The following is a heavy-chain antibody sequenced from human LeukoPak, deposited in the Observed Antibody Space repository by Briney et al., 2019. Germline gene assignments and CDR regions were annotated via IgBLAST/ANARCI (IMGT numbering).Heavy chain of an antibody. J-gene: IGHJ6*03. CDR3: ARGDTHYCSSTSCYYYYYMDV. CDR2: INHSGST. V-gene: IGHV4-34*01. D-gene: IGHD2-2*01. CDR1: GGSFSGYY. Sequence: SETLSLTCAVSGGSFSGYYWSWIRQPPGKGLGWIGEINHSGSTNYNPSLKSRVTISVDTSKNQFSLKLSSVTAADTAVYYCARGDTHYCSSTSCYYYYYMDVWGKGTTVTVSS.